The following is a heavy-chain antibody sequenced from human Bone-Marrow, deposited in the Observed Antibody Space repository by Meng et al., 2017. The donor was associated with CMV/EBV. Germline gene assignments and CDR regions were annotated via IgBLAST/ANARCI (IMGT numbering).Heavy chain of an antibody. V-gene: IGHV1-18*01. CDR1: G. D-gene: IGHD6-13*01. CDR2: ISADNGNT. CDR3: ARDGAAAAGDFFYYYYYGMDV. J-gene: IGHJ6*02. Sequence: GISGVRQDHGKGLEWMGWISADNGNTNYAKKLQSRVTMTTDTSTSTAYMELRSLRSDDTAVYYCARDGAAAAGDFFYYYYYGMDVWGQGTTVTVSS.